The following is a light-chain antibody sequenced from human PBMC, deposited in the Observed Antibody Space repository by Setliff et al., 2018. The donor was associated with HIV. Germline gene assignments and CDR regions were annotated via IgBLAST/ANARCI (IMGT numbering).Light chain of an antibody. CDR3: SSYAITNTLP. CDR2: EVR. V-gene: IGLV2-14*01. Sequence: QSALTQPASVSGSPGQSITISCTGTSSDVGGNSHVSWYQQHPGKAPKLIIAEVRNRPSGVSNRFFGSKSGNTASPTISGLQAEDEADYYCSSYAITNTLPFGTGTKVTVL. CDR1: SSDVGGNSH. J-gene: IGLJ1*01.